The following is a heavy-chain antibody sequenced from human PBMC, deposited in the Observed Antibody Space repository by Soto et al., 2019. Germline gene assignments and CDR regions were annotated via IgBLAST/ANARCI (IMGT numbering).Heavy chain of an antibody. CDR1: GFSLSRKGMS. Sequence: GSGPTLVNPKQTLILTCAFSGFSLSRKGMSVSWIRQPPGKALEFLALIDWEEEKFYSPSLRTRLTVSKDTSKSQVVLTLTNVDPVDTATYYCTRSTNWNYAYYFDYWRQGTLVTVSS. J-gene: IGHJ4*02. CDR2: IDWEEEK. CDR3: TRSTNWNYAYYFDY. V-gene: IGHV2-70*01. D-gene: IGHD1-7*01.